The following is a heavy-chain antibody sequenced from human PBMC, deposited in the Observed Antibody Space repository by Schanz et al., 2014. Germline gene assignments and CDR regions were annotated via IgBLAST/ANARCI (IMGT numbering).Heavy chain of an antibody. CDR1: GFTFSSYG. Sequence: QVQLVESGGGVVQPGRSLRLSCAASGFTFSSYGMHWVRQAPGKGLEWVSTISGGGGGYRPYADSVKGRFTISRDNSKNTLYLQMNSLRTEDTAVYFCAKSYDTSGYSGFDYWGQGTLVTVSS. J-gene: IGHJ4*02. V-gene: IGHV3-NL1*01. CDR2: ISGGGGGYR. D-gene: IGHD3-22*01. CDR3: AKSYDTSGYSGFDY.